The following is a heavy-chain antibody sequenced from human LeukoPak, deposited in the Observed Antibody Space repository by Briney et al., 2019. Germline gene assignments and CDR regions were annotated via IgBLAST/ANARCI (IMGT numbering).Heavy chain of an antibody. V-gene: IGHV4-34*01. CDR1: GGSFSDYY. Sequence: SETLSLTCAVYGGSFSDYYWSWIRQPPGKGLEWIGEINHSGSTNYNPSLKSRVTISVDTSKNQFSLKLSSVTAADTAAYYCARGTVVPAAIVDYWGQGTLVTVSS. CDR3: ARGTVVPAAIVDY. J-gene: IGHJ4*02. CDR2: INHSGST. D-gene: IGHD2-2*01.